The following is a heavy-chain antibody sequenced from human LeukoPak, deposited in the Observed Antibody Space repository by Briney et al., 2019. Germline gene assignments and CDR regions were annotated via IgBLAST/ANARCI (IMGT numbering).Heavy chain of an antibody. CDR3: ARVRYYYDSSGYLIY. CDR1: GFTFSSYG. Sequence: GGSLRLSCAASGFTFSSYGMHWVRQAPGKGLEWMAVIWYDGSNKYYADSVKGRFTISRDNSKNTLYLQMNSLRAEDTAVYYCARVRYYYDSSGYLIYWGQGTLVTVSS. CDR2: IWYDGSNK. D-gene: IGHD3-22*01. J-gene: IGHJ4*02. V-gene: IGHV3-33*01.